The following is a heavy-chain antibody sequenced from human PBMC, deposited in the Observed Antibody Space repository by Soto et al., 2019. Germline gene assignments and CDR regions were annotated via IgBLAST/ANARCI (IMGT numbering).Heavy chain of an antibody. D-gene: IGHD3-22*01. CDR1: GGSISSGGYY. J-gene: IGHJ4*02. CDR2: IYYSGST. Sequence: KPSETLSLTCTVSGGSISSGGYYWSWIRQHPGKGLEWIGYIYYSGSTYYNPSLKSRVTISVDTSKNQFSLKLSSVTAADTAVYYCARVRYDSSGYYYPTLDYWGQGTLVTVSS. V-gene: IGHV4-31*03. CDR3: ARVRYDSSGYYYPTLDY.